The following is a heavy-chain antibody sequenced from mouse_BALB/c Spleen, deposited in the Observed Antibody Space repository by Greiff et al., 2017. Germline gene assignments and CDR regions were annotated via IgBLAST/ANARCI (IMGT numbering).Heavy chain of an antibody. CDR2: ISSDSSTI. Sequence: EVQLVESGGGLVQPGGSRKLSCAASGFIFSSFGMYWVRQAPEKGLEWVAYISSDSSTIYYADTVKGRFTISRDNPKNTLFLQMTSLRSEDTAMYYCARRITGRDAMDYWGQGTSVTVSS. CDR1: GFIFSSFG. J-gene: IGHJ4*01. V-gene: IGHV5-17*02. CDR3: ARRITGRDAMDY. D-gene: IGHD4-1*01.